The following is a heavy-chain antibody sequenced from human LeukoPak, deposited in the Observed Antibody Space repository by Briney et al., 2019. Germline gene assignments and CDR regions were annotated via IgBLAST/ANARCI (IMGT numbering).Heavy chain of an antibody. Sequence: GGSLRLSCAASGFTFSSYGMHWVRQAPGKGLEWVAVIWYDGSNKYYADSVKGRFTISRDNSKNTLYLQMNSLRAEDTAVYYCARTSSSTSGPDVWGQGTTVTVSS. V-gene: IGHV3-33*01. CDR3: ARTSSSTSGPDV. CDR2: IWYDGSNK. J-gene: IGHJ6*02. D-gene: IGHD2-2*01. CDR1: GFTFSSYG.